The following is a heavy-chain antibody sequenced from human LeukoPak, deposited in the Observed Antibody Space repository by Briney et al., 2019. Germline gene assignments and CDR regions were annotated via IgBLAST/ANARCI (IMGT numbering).Heavy chain of an antibody. CDR2: IYYSGST. J-gene: IGHJ6*02. D-gene: IGHD3-22*01. Sequence: PSETLSLTCTVSGGSISSYYWSWIRQPPGKGLEWIGYIYYSGSTNYNPSLKSRVTISVDTSKNQFSLKLSSVTAADTAVYYCARAAYYYDSSGYRYYYYGMDVWGQGTMVTVSS. CDR1: GGSISSYY. CDR3: ARAAYYYDSSGYRYYYYGMDV. V-gene: IGHV4-59*01.